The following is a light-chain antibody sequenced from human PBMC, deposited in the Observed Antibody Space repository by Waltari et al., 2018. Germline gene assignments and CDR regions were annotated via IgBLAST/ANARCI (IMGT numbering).Light chain of an antibody. CDR2: GTS. Sequence: QSVLTQPPSVSGAPGQRVTISCTGSSSNIGAGYDVHWYQQLPGTAPKLLIYGTSTRPSGVPDRFSGSKSGTSASLAITGLQAEDEADYYCQSYDSSLGRVFGGGTKLTVL. V-gene: IGLV1-40*01. CDR3: QSYDSSLGRV. J-gene: IGLJ3*02. CDR1: SSNIGAGYD.